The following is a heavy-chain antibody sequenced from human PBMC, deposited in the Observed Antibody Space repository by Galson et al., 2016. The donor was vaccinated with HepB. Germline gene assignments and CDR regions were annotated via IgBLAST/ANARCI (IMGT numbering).Heavy chain of an antibody. CDR3: ARGEGDLLNGYYSWLDP. Sequence: SVKVSCKASGGTFSRYAISWVRQAPGQGLEWMGGIIPAFSTANYAQKFQGRVTITADESMSTAYMELTSLTSEDTAVYYCARGEGDLLNGYYSWLDPWGQGTLVTVSS. V-gene: IGHV1-69*13. D-gene: IGHD3-3*01. CDR2: IIPAFSTA. CDR1: GGTFSRYA. J-gene: IGHJ5*02.